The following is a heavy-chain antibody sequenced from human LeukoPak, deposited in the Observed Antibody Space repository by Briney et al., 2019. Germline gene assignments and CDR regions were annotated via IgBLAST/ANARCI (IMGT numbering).Heavy chain of an antibody. Sequence: GGSLRLSCAASRFTFSTYGMHWVRQAPGKGLEWVAYIQYDGSNQQYADSVKGRFSISRDSSKNILYLQMNSLRAEDTAVYYCAKAGEPLIAVAGQYYFDYWGQGTLVTVSS. CDR2: IQYDGSNQ. V-gene: IGHV3-30*02. J-gene: IGHJ4*02. CDR1: RFTFSTYG. D-gene: IGHD6-19*01. CDR3: AKAGEPLIAVAGQYYFDY.